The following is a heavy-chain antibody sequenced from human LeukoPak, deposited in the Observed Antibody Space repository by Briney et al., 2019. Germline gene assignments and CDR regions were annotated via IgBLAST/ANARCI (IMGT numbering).Heavy chain of an antibody. Sequence: GGSLRLSCAASGFTFSSYAMSWVRQAPGKGLEWVSGISGSGDNTYYADSVKGRFTISRDNSRSTLYLQMNSLRPEDTAIYYCAREGYYGSGSPPSLYFDYWGQGTLVTVSS. D-gene: IGHD3-10*01. CDR2: ISGSGDNT. J-gene: IGHJ4*02. V-gene: IGHV3-23*01. CDR3: AREGYYGSGSPPSLYFDY. CDR1: GFTFSSYA.